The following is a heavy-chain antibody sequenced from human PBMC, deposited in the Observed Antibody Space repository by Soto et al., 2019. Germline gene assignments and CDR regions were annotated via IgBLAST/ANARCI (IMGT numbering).Heavy chain of an antibody. J-gene: IGHJ4*02. CDR2: IYSGGYT. CDR3: ATQPGGGGY. V-gene: IGHV3-53*01. Sequence: EVQLVESGGGLIQPGGSLRLSCAVSGFTVSNNYMSWVRQAPGKGLEGVSVIYSGGYTAYGDSVKGRFTISRDNSKNTLFPQMTGLGPADRALYYCATQPGGGGYWGQGTLVTVSS. D-gene: IGHD3-10*01. CDR1: GFTVSNNY.